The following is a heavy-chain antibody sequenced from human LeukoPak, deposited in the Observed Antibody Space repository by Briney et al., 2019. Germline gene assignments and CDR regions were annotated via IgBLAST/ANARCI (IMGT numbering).Heavy chain of an antibody. CDR3: ARGYAGMGYAFDI. D-gene: IGHD2-2*01. Sequence: ASVKVSCKASGGTFSSYAVSWVRLTPGQGLEWMGIINPSGGSTSYAQKFQGRVTMTRDMSTSAVYMELSSLRSEDTAVYYCARGYAGMGYAFDIWGQGTMVTVSS. CDR1: GGTFSSYA. CDR2: INPSGGST. J-gene: IGHJ3*02. V-gene: IGHV1-46*01.